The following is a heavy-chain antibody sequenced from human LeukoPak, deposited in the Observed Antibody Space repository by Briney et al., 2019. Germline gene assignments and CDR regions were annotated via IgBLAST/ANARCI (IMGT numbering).Heavy chain of an antibody. CDR2: ISFDGNIK. CDR1: GFTFSNFA. Sequence: GRSLRLSCAASGFTFSNFAMHWVRQAPGKGLEWVAVISFDGNIKYYADSVKGRFTVSRDNSQNTFYLQMSSLRPEDTCVYYCARGGIQHFALDVWGQGTTVTVSS. V-gene: IGHV3-30-3*01. CDR3: ARGGIQHFALDV. J-gene: IGHJ6*02. D-gene: IGHD3-3*02.